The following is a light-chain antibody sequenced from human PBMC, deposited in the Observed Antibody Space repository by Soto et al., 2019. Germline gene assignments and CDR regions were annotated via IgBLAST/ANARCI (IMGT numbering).Light chain of an antibody. V-gene: IGLV2-14*01. CDR1: NSDIGVYNY. CDR2: EVT. CDR3: SSFTTDTVVV. Sequence: QSVLTQPASVSGSPGQSITISCTGTNSDIGVYNYVSWYQQHPGKAPILLIYEVTHRPSGISSRFSGSKSGNTASLTISGLQTDDEDSYFCSSFTTDTVVVFGGGTKVTVL. J-gene: IGLJ2*01.